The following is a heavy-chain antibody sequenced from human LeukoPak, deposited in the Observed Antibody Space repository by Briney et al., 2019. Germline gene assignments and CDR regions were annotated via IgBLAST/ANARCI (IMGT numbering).Heavy chain of an antibody. J-gene: IGHJ4*02. CDR1: GFTFSSYA. CDR2: ISGSGGST. D-gene: IGHD1-26*01. Sequence: GGSLRLSCAASGFTFSSYAMSWIRQAPGKGLEWVSAISGSGGSTYYADSVKGRFTISRDNSKNTLYLQMNSLRAEDTAVYYCAKGRSGSFLFDYWGQGTLVTVSS. CDR3: AKGRSGSFLFDY. V-gene: IGHV3-23*01.